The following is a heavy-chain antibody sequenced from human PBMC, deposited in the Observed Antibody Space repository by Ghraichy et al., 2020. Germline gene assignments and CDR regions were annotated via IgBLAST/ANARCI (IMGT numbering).Heavy chain of an antibody. Sequence: SVKVSCKASGGTFSSYAISWVRQAPGQGLEWMGRIIPILGIANYAQKFQGRVTITADKSTSTAYMELSSLRSEDTAVYYCARDVGAADYYDWRVNWFDPWGQGTLVTVPS. D-gene: IGHD3-22*01. CDR2: IIPILGIA. J-gene: IGHJ5*02. V-gene: IGHV1-69*04. CDR1: GGTFSSYA. CDR3: ARDVGAADYYDWRVNWFDP.